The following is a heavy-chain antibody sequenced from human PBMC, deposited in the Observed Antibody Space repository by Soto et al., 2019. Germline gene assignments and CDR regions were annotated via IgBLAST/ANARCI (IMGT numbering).Heavy chain of an antibody. D-gene: IGHD5-12*01. V-gene: IGHV3-23*01. J-gene: IGHJ6*03. CDR2: ISGAGGST. CDR3: AKGSGYDYTYYYHCYMDV. CDR1: GVTFINYA. Sequence: GGSLRLSCAASGVTFINYAMSWVRQAPGKGLEWVSSISGAGGSTYYADSVKGRFTISRDNSKNTLYLQVNSLRADDTAVYYCAKGSGYDYTYYYHCYMDVWGKGTTVTVSS.